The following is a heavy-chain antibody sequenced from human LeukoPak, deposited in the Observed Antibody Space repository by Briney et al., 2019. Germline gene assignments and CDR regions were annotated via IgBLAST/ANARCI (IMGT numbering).Heavy chain of an antibody. V-gene: IGHV3-7*01. CDR2: IKRDGSEK. J-gene: IGHJ5*02. CDR1: GFTFNSYW. D-gene: IGHD3-10*01. CDR3: ARDTIWFGEPTPTWFDP. Sequence: GGSLRLSCAASGFTFNSYWMSWVRQAPGKGPEWVANIKRDGSEKYYVDSVKGRFTISRDNARKSLFLQLNSLRAEDTAVYYCARDTIWFGEPTPTWFDPRGQGTRVTVSS.